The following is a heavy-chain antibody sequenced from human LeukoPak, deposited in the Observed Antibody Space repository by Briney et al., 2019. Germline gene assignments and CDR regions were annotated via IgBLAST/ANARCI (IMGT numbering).Heavy chain of an antibody. J-gene: IGHJ4*02. CDR3: ALQSGYCSSTSCDMGFLDY. V-gene: IGHV1-69*01. D-gene: IGHD2-2*02. Sequence: ASVKVSCKASGGTFSSYAISWVRQAPGQGLEWMGGIIPIFGTANYAQKFQGRVTITADESTSTAYMELSSLRSEDTAVYYSALQSGYCSSTSCDMGFLDYWGQGTLVTVSS. CDR1: GGTFSSYA. CDR2: IIPIFGTA.